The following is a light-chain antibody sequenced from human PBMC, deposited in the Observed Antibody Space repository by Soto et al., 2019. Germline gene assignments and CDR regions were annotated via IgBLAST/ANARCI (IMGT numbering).Light chain of an antibody. CDR1: RSNIGSNY. J-gene: IGLJ2*01. V-gene: IGLV1-47*01. Sequence: QSVLTQPPSASGTPGQRVTISCSGSRSNIGSNYVYWYQQLPGTAPKLLIYRNNQRPSGVPDRFSGSKSGTSASLAISGLRSEDEADYYCAAWDDSLSGQVVFGGGTKVTVL. CDR3: AAWDDSLSGQVV. CDR2: RNN.